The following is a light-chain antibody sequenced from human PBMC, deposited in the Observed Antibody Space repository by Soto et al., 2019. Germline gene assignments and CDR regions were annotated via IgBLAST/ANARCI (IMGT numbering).Light chain of an antibody. CDR2: DAS. CDR3: QQYHTWPIT. CDR1: QSISSW. Sequence: DIQMTQSPSTLSASVGDRVTITCRASQSISSWLAWYQQKLGRAPRLLIYDASSLESGVPSRFSGSGYGTEFTLTISSLQPDDFATYYCQQYHTWPITFGGGDQGGDQ. V-gene: IGKV1-5*01. J-gene: IGKJ4*01.